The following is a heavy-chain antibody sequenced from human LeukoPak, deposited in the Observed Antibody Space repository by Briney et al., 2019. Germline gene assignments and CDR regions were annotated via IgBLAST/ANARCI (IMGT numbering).Heavy chain of an antibody. Sequence: SETLSLTCAVYGGSFSGYYWSWIRQPPGKGLEWIGEINHSGSTNYNPSLKSRVTISVDTSKNQFSLKLSSVTAADTAMYYCARGRGIAAAGKPTGYFQHWGQGTLVTVSS. V-gene: IGHV4-34*01. CDR2: INHSGST. CDR3: ARGRGIAAAGKPTGYFQH. J-gene: IGHJ1*01. D-gene: IGHD6-13*01. CDR1: GGSFSGYY.